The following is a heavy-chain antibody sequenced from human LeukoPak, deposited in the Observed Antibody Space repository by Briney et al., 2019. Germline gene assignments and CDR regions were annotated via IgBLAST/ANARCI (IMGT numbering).Heavy chain of an antibody. J-gene: IGHJ4*01. V-gene: IGHV3-30*02. CDR2: IRYDGSNK. CDR1: GFTFSSYG. Sequence: GGSLRLSCAASGFTFSSYGMHWVRQAPGKGLEWVAFIRYDGSNKYYADSVKGRFTISGDNSKNTLYLQMNSLRAEDTAVYYCAKVAKRAKTEDGNYWGQEPWSPSPQ. CDR3: AKVAKRAKTEDGNY. D-gene: IGHD5-12*01.